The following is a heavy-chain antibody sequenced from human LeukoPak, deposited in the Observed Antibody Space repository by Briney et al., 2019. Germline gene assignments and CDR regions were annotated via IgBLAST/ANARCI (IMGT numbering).Heavy chain of an antibody. CDR2: INVGNGNT. J-gene: IGHJ4*02. V-gene: IGHV1-3*01. CDR3: ARDRGAGWFGESDY. D-gene: IGHD3-10*01. Sequence: ASVKVSFKASGYTFTSYAMHWVRQAPGQRLEWMGWINVGNGNTKYSQQFQGRVTITRDTSATTAYMELSSLRSEDTAVYYCARDRGAGWFGESDYWGQGTLVTVSS. CDR1: GYTFTSYA.